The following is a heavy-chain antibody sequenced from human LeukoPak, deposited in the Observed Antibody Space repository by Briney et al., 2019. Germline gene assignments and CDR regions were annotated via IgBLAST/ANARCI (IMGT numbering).Heavy chain of an antibody. CDR1: GFTFSSDG. V-gene: IGHV3-33*01. D-gene: IGHD3-16*01. CDR2: IWYDGSNK. Sequence: PGGSLRLSCAASGFTFSSDGMHWVRQAPGKGLEWVAGIWYDGSNKYYADSVKGRFTISRDNSKNTLYLQMNSMRAEDTAVYYCARSLGGYGPFDYWGQGTLVTVSS. CDR3: ARSLGGYGPFDY. J-gene: IGHJ4*02.